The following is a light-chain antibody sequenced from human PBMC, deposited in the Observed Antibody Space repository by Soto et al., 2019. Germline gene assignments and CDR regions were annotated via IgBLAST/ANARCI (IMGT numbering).Light chain of an antibody. Sequence: DIQLTQAPSSLCASVTDRFTITCRASQAINNNLNWYQQKLGKAPELLIYRASTLQSGVPSRFIGSGSWTDFTLTISSLEHEDFGTYYCQQIYRTPYTFGQGTKVEIK. CDR2: RAS. V-gene: IGKV1-39*01. CDR1: QAINNN. CDR3: QQIYRTPYT. J-gene: IGKJ2*01.